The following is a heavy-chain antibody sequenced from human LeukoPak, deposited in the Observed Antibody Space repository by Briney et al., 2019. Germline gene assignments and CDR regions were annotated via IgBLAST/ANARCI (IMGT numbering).Heavy chain of an antibody. CDR1: GGSISTGSYY. Sequence: SETLSLTCTVSGGSISTGSYYWGWIRQPPGKGLEWIGSMYYSGSTYYNPSLKSRVTISVDTSKNQFSLKLSSVTAADTAVYYCARVGGRRGYSGYDLLPYTYYFDYWGQGTLGTVSS. D-gene: IGHD5-12*01. CDR3: ARVGGRRGYSGYDLLPYTYYFDY. CDR2: MYYSGST. J-gene: IGHJ4*02. V-gene: IGHV4-39*07.